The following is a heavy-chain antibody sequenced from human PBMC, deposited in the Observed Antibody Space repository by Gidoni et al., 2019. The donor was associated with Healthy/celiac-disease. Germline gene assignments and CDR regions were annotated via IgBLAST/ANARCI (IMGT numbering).Heavy chain of an antibody. V-gene: IGHV1-69*04. CDR2: IIPILGIA. CDR1: GGPFSSYA. D-gene: IGHD3-16*01. J-gene: IGHJ3*02. CDR3: ARGEGYGPWAFDI. Sequence: QVQLVQSVAEVQKPGSSVNVSCKDSGGPFSSYAISWVRQAPGQGLEWMGRIIPILGIANYAQKFQGRVTITADKSTSTAYMELSSLRSEDTAVYYCARGEGYGPWAFDIWGQGTMVTVSS.